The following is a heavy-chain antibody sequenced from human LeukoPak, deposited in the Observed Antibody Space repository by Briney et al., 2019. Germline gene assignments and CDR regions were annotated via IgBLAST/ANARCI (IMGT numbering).Heavy chain of an antibody. CDR3: ARDWHEAVAGRVPEYYYYGMDV. V-gene: IGHV4-39*07. D-gene: IGHD6-19*01. J-gene: IGHJ6*02. Sequence: SQTLSLTCTVSGGSISSGSYYWGWIRQPPGKGLEWIGSIYYSGSTYYNPSLKSRVTISVDTSKNQFSLKLSSVTAADTAVYYCARDWHEAVAGRVPEYYYYGMDVWGQGTTVTVSS. CDR2: IYYSGST. CDR1: GGSISSGSYY.